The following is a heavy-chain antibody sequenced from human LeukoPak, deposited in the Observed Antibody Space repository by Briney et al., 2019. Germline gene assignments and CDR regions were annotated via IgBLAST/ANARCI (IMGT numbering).Heavy chain of an antibody. CDR2: IVPIFGTA. CDR1: GGTFSSYA. V-gene: IGHV1-69*13. J-gene: IGHJ5*02. D-gene: IGHD3-10*01. Sequence: ASVKVSCKASGGTFSSYAISWVRQAPGQGLEWMGGIVPIFGTANYAQKFQGRVTITAGESTSTAYMELSSLRSEDTAVYYCARDVRFGANWFDPWGQGTLVTVSS. CDR3: ARDVRFGANWFDP.